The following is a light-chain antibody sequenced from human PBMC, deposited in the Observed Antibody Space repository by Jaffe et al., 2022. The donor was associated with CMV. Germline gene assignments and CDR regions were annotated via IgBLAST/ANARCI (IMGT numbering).Light chain of an antibody. CDR3: GTWDSSLRGGV. CDR2: DND. V-gene: IGLV1-51*01. CDR1: SSNIGDNY. Sequence: QSVLTQPPSVSAAPGQKVTISCSGSSSNIGDNYVSWYQQLPGTAPKLLIYDNDKRPSGIPDRFSGSKSVTSATLGITGLQTGDEADYYCGTWDSSLRGGVFGGGTKLTVL. J-gene: IGLJ3*02.